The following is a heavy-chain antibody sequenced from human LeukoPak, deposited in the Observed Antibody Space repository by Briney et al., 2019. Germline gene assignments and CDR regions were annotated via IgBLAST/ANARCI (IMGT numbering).Heavy chain of an antibody. CDR1: GFTFSNAY. V-gene: IGHV3-7*03. CDR2: IKQDGSEK. D-gene: IGHD6-19*01. J-gene: IGHJ4*02. Sequence: GGSLRLSCAASGFTFSNAYMNWVRQAPGKGLEWVANIKQDGSEKYYVDSVKGRFTISRDNAKNSLSLQMDSLRAEDTAVYYCARKRMDSGCFDYWGQGTLVTVSS. CDR3: ARKRMDSGCFDY.